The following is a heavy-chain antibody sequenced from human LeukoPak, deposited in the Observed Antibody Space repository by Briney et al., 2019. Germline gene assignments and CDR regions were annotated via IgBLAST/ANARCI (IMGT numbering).Heavy chain of an antibody. J-gene: IGHJ4*02. CDR3: ARVGGYYDISGFLDY. Sequence: PSETLSLTCTVSGGSISSYYWSWIRQPPGKGLEWIGYIYYSGSTNYNPSLKSRVTISVDTSKNQFSLKLSSVTAADTAVYYCARVGGYYDISGFLDYWGQGTPVTVSS. CDR2: IYYSGST. V-gene: IGHV4-59*01. D-gene: IGHD3-22*01. CDR1: GGSISSYY.